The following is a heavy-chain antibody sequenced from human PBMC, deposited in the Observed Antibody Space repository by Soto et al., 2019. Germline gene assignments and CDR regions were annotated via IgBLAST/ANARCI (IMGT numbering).Heavy chain of an antibody. V-gene: IGHV1-18*01. CDR2: NITYNGNT. J-gene: IGHJ4*02. Sequence: QVQLVQSGAEVKKPGASVKVSCKASGYTFSSYAISWVRQAPGQGLEWMGWNITYNGNTNYAQKLEGRVTMTTDTSTTTAYMDPRSLGSDDTAVYYCARTGPPVDYWGQGTLVTVSS. CDR3: ARTGPPVDY. CDR1: GYTFSSYA.